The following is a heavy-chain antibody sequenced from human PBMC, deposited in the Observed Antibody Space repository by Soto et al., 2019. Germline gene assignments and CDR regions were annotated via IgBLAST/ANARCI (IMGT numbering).Heavy chain of an antibody. CDR2: IYYSGST. CDR1: GGSISSGDYY. D-gene: IGHD2-2*01. J-gene: IGHJ5*02. Sequence: QVQLQESGPGLVKPTQTLSLTCTVSGGSISSGDYYWSWIRQPPGKGLEWIGYIYYSGSTYYNPSLKSRVTISVDTSKNQFSLKLSSVTDADTAVYYCAREVIVVVPAAINWFDPWGQGTLVTVSS. CDR3: AREVIVVVPAAINWFDP. V-gene: IGHV4-30-4*01.